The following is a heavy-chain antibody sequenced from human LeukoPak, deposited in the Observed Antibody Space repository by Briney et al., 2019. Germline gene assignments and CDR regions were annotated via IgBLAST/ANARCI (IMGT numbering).Heavy chain of an antibody. D-gene: IGHD2-2*03. Sequence: YRGGSLRLSCAAFGFPLSSYAMSWVRHAPGKGLEWVSATSSSDAGTYHADSVRGRFTISRDNSKNMLYLQMNSLRAEDTAVYYCAKDGYCSSTSCYVYYYYMDVWGKGTTVTISS. CDR2: TSSSDAGT. J-gene: IGHJ6*03. V-gene: IGHV3-23*01. CDR1: GFPLSSYA. CDR3: AKDGYCSSTSCYVYYYYMDV.